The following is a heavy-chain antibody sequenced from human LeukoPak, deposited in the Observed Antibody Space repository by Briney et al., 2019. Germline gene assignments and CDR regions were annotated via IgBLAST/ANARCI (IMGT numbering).Heavy chain of an antibody. D-gene: IGHD3-22*01. CDR2: IYYSGST. CDR1: GGSISSYY. Sequence: SETLSLTCNVSGGSISSYYWSWIRQPPGKGLEWIGYIYYSGSTNYNPSLKSRVTISVDTSNNQFSVRLSSVTAADTAAYYCARVTGYMIEDYFDYWGQGTLVTVSS. V-gene: IGHV4-59*01. J-gene: IGHJ4*02. CDR3: ARVTGYMIEDYFDY.